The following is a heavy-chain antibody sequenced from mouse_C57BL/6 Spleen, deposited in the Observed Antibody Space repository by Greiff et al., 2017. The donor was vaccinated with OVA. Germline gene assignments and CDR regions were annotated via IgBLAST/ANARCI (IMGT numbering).Heavy chain of an antibody. CDR1: GFTFSSYT. V-gene: IGHV5-9*01. Sequence: EVMLVESGGGLVKPGGSLKLSCAASGFTFSSYTMSWVRQTPEKRLEWVATISGGGGNTYYPDSVKGRFTISRDNAKNTLYLQMSSLRSEDTALYYCARSYYGSSYGYFDVWGTGTTVTVSS. CDR3: ARSYYGSSYGYFDV. J-gene: IGHJ1*03. CDR2: ISGGGGNT. D-gene: IGHD1-1*01.